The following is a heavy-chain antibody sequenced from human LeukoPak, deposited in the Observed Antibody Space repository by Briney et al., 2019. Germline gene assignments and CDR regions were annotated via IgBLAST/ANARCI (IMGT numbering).Heavy chain of an antibody. CDR3: ARAVVPAARYYFDY. J-gene: IGHJ4*02. D-gene: IGHD2-2*01. CDR1: GGTFSSYA. V-gene: IGHV1-69*13. Sequence: SVKVSCKASGGTFSSYAISWVRQAPGQGLEWMGGIIPIFGTANYAQKFQGRVTITADESTSTAYMEPSSLRSEDTAVYYCARAVVPAARYYFDYWGQGTLVTVSS. CDR2: IIPIFGTA.